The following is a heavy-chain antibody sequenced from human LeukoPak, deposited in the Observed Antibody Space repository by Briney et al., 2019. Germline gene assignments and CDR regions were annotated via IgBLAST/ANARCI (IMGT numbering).Heavy chain of an antibody. CDR2: IYYSGST. J-gene: IGHJ4*02. Sequence: SQTLSLTCTVSGGSISRADYYWSWIRQPPGKGLEWIGYIYYSGSTYYNPSLKSRATISVDTPKNQFSLKLSSVTAADTAVYYCARDSDFWSGYYYFDYWGQGTLVTVSS. CDR3: ARDSDFWSGYYYFDY. D-gene: IGHD3-3*01. CDR1: GGSISRADYY. V-gene: IGHV4-30-4*08.